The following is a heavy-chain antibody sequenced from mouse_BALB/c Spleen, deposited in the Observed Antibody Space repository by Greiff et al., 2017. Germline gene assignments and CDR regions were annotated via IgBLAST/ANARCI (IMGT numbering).Heavy chain of an antibody. V-gene: IGHV5-4*02. CDR2: ISDGGSYT. D-gene: IGHD1-1*01. CDR3: ARAHYYGSRGYFDY. CDR1: GFTFSDYY. J-gene: IGHJ2*01. Sequence: EVKVVESGGGLVKPGGSLKLSCAASGFTFSDYYMYWVRQTPEKRLEWVATISDGGSYTYYPDSVKGRFTISRDNAKNNLYLQMRSMKSEDTAMYYCARAHYYGSRGYFDYWGQGTTLTVSS.